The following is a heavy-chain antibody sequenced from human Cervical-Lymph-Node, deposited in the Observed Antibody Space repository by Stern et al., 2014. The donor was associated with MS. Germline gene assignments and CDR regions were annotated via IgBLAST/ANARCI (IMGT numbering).Heavy chain of an antibody. V-gene: IGHV4-39*01. CDR1: GGSISSSSYY. J-gene: IGHJ4*02. Sequence: VQLVESGPGLVKPSETLSLTCTVSGGSISSSSYYWGWIRQPPGKGLEWIGSTYYSRTTYYNRSIKSGFTIAENTSKNQFSLRLSSVTAADTAVYYCARHKGSGLRNFDYWGQGTLVTVSS. D-gene: IGHD6-19*01. CDR3: ARHKGSGLRNFDY. CDR2: TYYSRTT.